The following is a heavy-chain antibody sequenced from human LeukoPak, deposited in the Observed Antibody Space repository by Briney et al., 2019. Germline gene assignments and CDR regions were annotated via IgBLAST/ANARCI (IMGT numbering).Heavy chain of an antibody. CDR3: AKFGGALGGSLNY. CDR2: ISGSGDTA. D-gene: IGHD1-26*01. CDR1: GFTFSNYA. Sequence: GGSLRLSCAASGFTFSNYAMSWVRQAPGRGLEWVSTISGSGDTAYYADSVKGRCTISRDNSKYTLYLQVNSLRAEDTAVYYCAKFGGALGGSLNYWGQGTLVTVSS. V-gene: IGHV3-23*01. J-gene: IGHJ4*02.